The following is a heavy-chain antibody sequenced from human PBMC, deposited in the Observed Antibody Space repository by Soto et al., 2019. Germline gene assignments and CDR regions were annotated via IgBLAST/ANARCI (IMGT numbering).Heavy chain of an antibody. D-gene: IGHD6-13*01. J-gene: IGHJ4*02. Sequence: QVQLQESGPGLVRPSGTVSLTCAVSGLSISSGDWWSWVRQPPGKGLEWIGEIHHSGSTNYNPSLTSRVTMSVVPSKDLFSLTLNSVTAADTAFYYCARDQGSHPGDWGQGTLVSVSS. CDR3: ARDQGSHPGD. CDR1: GLSISSGDW. V-gene: IGHV4-4*02. CDR2: IHHSGST.